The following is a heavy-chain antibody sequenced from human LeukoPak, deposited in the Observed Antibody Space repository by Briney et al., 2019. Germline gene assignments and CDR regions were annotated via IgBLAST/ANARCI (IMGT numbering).Heavy chain of an antibody. CDR1: GGTFSSYA. CDR2: IIPILGIA. J-gene: IGHJ4*02. CDR3: ARENDSSGYYYFDY. Sequence: ASVKVSCKASGGTFSSYAISWVRQAPGQGLEWMGRIIPILGIANYAQKFQGRVTITADKSTSTAYMELSSLRSEDTAVYYCARENDSSGYYYFDYWGQGTLVTVSS. V-gene: IGHV1-69*04. D-gene: IGHD3-22*01.